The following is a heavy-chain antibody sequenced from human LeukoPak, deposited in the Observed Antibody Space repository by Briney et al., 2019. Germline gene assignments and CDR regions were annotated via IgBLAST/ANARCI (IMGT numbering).Heavy chain of an antibody. CDR3: AKVSSDAFDI. Sequence: GGSLRLSCAASGFTFSSYGMHRVRQAPGKGLEWVAVISYDGSNKYYADSVKGRFTISRDNSKNTLYLQMNSLRAEDTAVYYCAKVSSDAFDIWGQGTMVTVSS. J-gene: IGHJ3*02. V-gene: IGHV3-30*18. CDR2: ISYDGSNK. CDR1: GFTFSSYG.